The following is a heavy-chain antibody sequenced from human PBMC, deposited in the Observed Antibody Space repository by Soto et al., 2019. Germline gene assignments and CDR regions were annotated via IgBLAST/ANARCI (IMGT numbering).Heavy chain of an antibody. CDR1: GYTFTSYG. Sequence: ASVKVSCKASGYTFTSYGISWVRQAPGQGLEGMGWISAYNGNTNYAQKLQGRVTMTTDTSKSTAYMELRSLRADDTAVYYCARDSHSGWGIAVAPWDYWGQGTLVTVSS. CDR2: ISAYNGNT. CDR3: ARDSHSGWGIAVAPWDY. D-gene: IGHD6-19*01. V-gene: IGHV1-18*01. J-gene: IGHJ4*02.